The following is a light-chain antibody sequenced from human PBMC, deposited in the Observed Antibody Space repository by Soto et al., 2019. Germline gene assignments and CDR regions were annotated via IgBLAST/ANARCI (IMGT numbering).Light chain of an antibody. CDR1: NSNIGAGYD. Sequence: QSVLTQPPSVSGAPGQRVTISCTGYNSNIGAGYDVHWYQQLPGTAPKLLIYGNSNRPSGVPDRFSASKSGTSASLAITGLQAEDEADYYCQSYDSSLSGGVFGGGTEVTVL. V-gene: IGLV1-40*01. CDR3: QSYDSSLSGGV. CDR2: GNS. J-gene: IGLJ3*02.